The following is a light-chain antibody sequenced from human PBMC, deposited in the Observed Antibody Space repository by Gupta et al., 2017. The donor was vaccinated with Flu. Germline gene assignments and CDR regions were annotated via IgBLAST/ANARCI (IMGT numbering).Light chain of an antibody. J-gene: IGLJ2*01. V-gene: IGLV3-19*01. CDR1: SLRSYY. CDR2: GKN. Sequence: GQTVRITCQGDSLRSYYASWYQQKPGQAPVLVIYGKNNRPSGIPERFSGSNSGNTASLTITGAQAEDEADYYCNSRDSSGNHVVFGGGTKLTVL. CDR3: NSRDSSGNHVV.